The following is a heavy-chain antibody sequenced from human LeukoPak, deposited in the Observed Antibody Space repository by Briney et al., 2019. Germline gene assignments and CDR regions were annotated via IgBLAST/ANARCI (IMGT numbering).Heavy chain of an antibody. J-gene: IGHJ6*03. D-gene: IGHD3-22*01. CDR3: ARVRTMIEYYMDV. CDR1: GVSISSYY. V-gene: IGHV4-4*07. CDR2: IYTSGST. Sequence: SETLSLTCTVSGVSISSYYWSWIRQPAGKGLEWIGRIYTSGSTNYNPSLKSRVTMSVDTSKNQFSLKLSSVTAADTAVYYCARVRTMIEYYMDVWGKGTTVTVSS.